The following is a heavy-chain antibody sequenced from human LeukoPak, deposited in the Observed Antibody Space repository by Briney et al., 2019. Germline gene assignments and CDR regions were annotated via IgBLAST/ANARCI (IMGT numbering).Heavy chain of an antibody. J-gene: IGHJ6*02. D-gene: IGHD1-1*01. CDR2: INNDGSSA. V-gene: IGHV3-74*01. Sequence: GGSLRLSCAASGFTFNNYWIHWVRQVPGKGLVWVSRINNDGSSASYVDSVKGRFTISRDNAKNTLFLQMNSLRAEDTSVYYCARRGTGHGMDVWGQGTTVIVSS. CDR3: ARRGTGHGMDV. CDR1: GFTFNNYW.